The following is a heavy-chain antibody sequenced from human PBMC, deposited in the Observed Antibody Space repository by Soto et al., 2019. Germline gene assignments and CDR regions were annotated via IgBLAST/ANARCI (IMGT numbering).Heavy chain of an antibody. CDR1: GGTLSSFT. V-gene: IGHV1-69*01. Sequence: QVQLVQSGAQLKKPGSSVKVSCKASGGTLSSFTISWVRQAPGQGPEWMGGITPIFATANYAQKFQGRVTITADESTNTVYMELSSLRSEDTAVYYCARWRGTVTTPGFMGPLDYGSQGTLVSVSS. D-gene: IGHD4-17*01. CDR3: ARWRGTVTTPGFMGPLDY. J-gene: IGHJ4*02. CDR2: ITPIFATA.